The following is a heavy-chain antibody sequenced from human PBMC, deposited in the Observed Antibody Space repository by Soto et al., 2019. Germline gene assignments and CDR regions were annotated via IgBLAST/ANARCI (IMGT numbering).Heavy chain of an antibody. CDR2: IKSKADGETK. Sequence: GGSLRLSCAASGFTFSHAWMSWVRQAPGKGLEWVGRIKSKADGETKDYGAPVRGRFTISRDDSQDILYLHMNSLRIEDTAVYYCCVIKRRDQYSTSGYWFDPWGPGPLVTVPS. CDR1: GFTFSHAW. J-gene: IGHJ5*02. CDR3: CVIKRRDQYSTSGYWFDP. V-gene: IGHV3-15*01. D-gene: IGHD4-4*01.